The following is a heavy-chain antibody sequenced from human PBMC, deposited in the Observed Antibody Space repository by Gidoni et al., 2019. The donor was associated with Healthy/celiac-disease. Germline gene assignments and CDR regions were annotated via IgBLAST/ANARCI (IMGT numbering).Heavy chain of an antibody. V-gene: IGHV3-30-3*01. Sequence: QVQLVESGGGVVQPGRSLRLSCAASGFTFRSYAMHWVRQAPGKGLEWVAVISYDGSNKYYADSVKGRFTISRDNSKNTLYLQMNSLRAEDTAVYYCARQGEYSYGRKIYYDYGMDVWGQGTTVTVSS. J-gene: IGHJ6*02. D-gene: IGHD5-18*01. CDR3: ARQGEYSYGRKIYYDYGMDV. CDR1: GFTFRSYA. CDR2: ISYDGSNK.